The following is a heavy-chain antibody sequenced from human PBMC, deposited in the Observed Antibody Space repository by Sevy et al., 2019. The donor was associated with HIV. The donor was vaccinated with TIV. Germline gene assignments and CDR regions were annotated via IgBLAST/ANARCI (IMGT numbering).Heavy chain of an antibody. CDR3: AKDVSRHTTQAYNYDSSGRGDAFDI. Sequence: GGSLRLSCAASGFTFSSYAMSWVRQAPGKGLEWVSAISGSGGSTYYADSMKGRFTISRDNSKNTLYLQMNSLVAEDTAVYYCAKDVSRHTTQAYNYDSSGRGDAFDIWGQGTMVTVSS. CDR2: ISGSGGST. CDR1: GFTFSSYA. J-gene: IGHJ3*02. V-gene: IGHV3-23*01. D-gene: IGHD3-22*01.